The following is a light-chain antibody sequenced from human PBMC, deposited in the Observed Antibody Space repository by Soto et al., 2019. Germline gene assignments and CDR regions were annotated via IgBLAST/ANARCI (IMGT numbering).Light chain of an antibody. CDR2: DAS. CDR1: HRVAGY. Sequence: EILMTQSPATLSVSPGERATLSCRASHRVAGYLAWYQQKPGQAPRLLIYDASTRATGIPAMFSGSGSGTLLTLTISSLKSEDFAVYYCQQYNNWPLTFGGGTKVEI. V-gene: IGKV3-15*01. CDR3: QQYNNWPLT. J-gene: IGKJ4*01.